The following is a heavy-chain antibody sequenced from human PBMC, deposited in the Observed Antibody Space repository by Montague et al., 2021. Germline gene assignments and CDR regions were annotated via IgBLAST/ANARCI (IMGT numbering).Heavy chain of an antibody. CDR3: AREGVGDLLFSFDS. CDR2: TYYRPTWYT. CDR1: GDSVSNNNAA. Sequence: CAISGDSVSNNNAAWNWIRESPSRGLERLGRTYYRPTWYTDYAVSVKGRIAINPDTSKNQFSLQLNSVTPEDTAVYYCAREGVGDLLFSFDSWGQGTLVTVSS. D-gene: IGHD3-10*01. J-gene: IGHJ4*02. V-gene: IGHV6-1*01.